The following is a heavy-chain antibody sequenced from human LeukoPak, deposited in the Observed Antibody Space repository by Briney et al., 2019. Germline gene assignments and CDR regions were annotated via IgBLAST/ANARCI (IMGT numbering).Heavy chain of an antibody. J-gene: IGHJ6*03. CDR3: ARGVSRYSYGYYYYYYMDV. CDR2: IYYSGST. D-gene: IGHD5-18*01. CDR1: GGSISSGDYY. Sequence: PSQTLSLTCTVSGGSISSGDYYLSWIRQPPGKGLEWIGYIYYSGSTYYNPSLKSRVTISVDTSKNQFSLKLSSVTAADTAVYYCARGVSRYSYGYYYYYYMDVWGKGTTVTVSS. V-gene: IGHV4-30-4*08.